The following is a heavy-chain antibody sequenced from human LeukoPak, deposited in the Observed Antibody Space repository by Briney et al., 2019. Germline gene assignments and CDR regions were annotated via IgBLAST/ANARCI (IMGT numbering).Heavy chain of an antibody. J-gene: IGHJ4*02. CDR1: GYTFTSYY. Sequence: ASVKVSCKASGYTFTSYYMHWVRQAPGQGLEWMGIINPSGGSTSHAQKFQGRVTMTRDMSTSTVYMELSSLRSEDTAAYYCAKDWVRLLKGPYYYDSSGYGGVFDYWGQGTLVTVSS. V-gene: IGHV1-46*01. D-gene: IGHD3-22*01. CDR2: INPSGGST. CDR3: AKDWVRLLKGPYYYDSSGYGGVFDY.